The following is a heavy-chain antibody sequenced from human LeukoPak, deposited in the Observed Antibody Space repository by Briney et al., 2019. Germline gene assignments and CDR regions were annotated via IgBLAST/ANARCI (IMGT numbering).Heavy chain of an antibody. CDR3: ARQRIGLPAAKAFSWGSQKYYYYYGMDV. CDR1: GGTFSSYA. V-gene: IGHV1-69*01. Sequence: SVKVSCKASGGTFSSYAISWVRQAPGQGLEWMGGIIPIFGTANYAQKFQGRVTITADESTSTAYMELSSLRSEDTAVYYCARQRIGLPAAKAFSWGSQKYYYYYGMDVWGKWTTVTVSS. D-gene: IGHD2-2*01. J-gene: IGHJ6*04. CDR2: IIPIFGTA.